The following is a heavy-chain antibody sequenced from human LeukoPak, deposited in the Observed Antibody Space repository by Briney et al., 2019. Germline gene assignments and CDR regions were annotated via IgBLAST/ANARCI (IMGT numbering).Heavy chain of an antibody. V-gene: IGHV4-61*08. CDR3: ARHYDGYYYAPDY. D-gene: IGHD3-22*01. Sequence: SETLSLTCNVSGGSISSGGHYWSWIRQHPGKGLEWIGYIYTSGSTNYNPSLKSRVTISVDTSKNQFSLKLSSVTAADTAVYYCARHYDGYYYAPDYWGQGTLVTVSS. CDR1: GGSISSGGHY. CDR2: IYTSGST. J-gene: IGHJ4*02.